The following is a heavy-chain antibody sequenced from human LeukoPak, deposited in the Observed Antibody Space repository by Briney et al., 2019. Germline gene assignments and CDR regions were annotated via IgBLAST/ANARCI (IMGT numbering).Heavy chain of an antibody. V-gene: IGHV3-23*01. CDR1: GFTFTNYA. J-gene: IGHJ4*02. Sequence: GGSLRLSCAASGFTFTNYAMTWVRQAPGKGLEWISTISSSGSSTYYADSVKGRFTISRDNSKNTLYLQVNSLRAEDTAVYYCARDYPVVADFWGQGTLVTVSS. D-gene: IGHD3-22*01. CDR3: ARDYPVVADF. CDR2: ISSSGSST.